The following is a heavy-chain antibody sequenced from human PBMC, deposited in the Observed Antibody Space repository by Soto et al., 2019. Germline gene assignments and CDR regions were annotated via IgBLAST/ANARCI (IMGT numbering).Heavy chain of an antibody. CDR3: ARGRVVVPAAVMFNCLDP. CDR1: GAPITWGDYS. CDR2: IFHGGST. Sequence: SETLSLTCALSGAPITWGDYSWNWIRQPPGKGLEWIGYIFHGGSTYYNPSLRSRVTISVDRSRTQFSLKMSSVTAADTAVYYCARGRVVVPAAVMFNCLDPWGQGALVTV. V-gene: IGHV4-30-2*01. D-gene: IGHD2-2*01. J-gene: IGHJ5*02.